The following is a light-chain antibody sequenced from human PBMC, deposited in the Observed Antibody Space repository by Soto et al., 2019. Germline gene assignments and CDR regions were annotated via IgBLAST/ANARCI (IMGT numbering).Light chain of an antibody. J-gene: IGKJ1*01. Sequence: EIVMTQSPATLSVSPGERATLSCRASQSVSRNLAWYQQKPGQAPRLLIYGASTRATGIPARFSGSGSGTYFTLTISSLQSEDFAVYYCQQYNIWPPEWTFVHGTKV. CDR1: QSVSRN. CDR2: GAS. CDR3: QQYNIWPPEWT. V-gene: IGKV3-15*01.